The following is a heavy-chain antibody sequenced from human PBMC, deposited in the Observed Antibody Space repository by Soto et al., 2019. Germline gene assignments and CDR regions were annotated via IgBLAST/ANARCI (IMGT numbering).Heavy chain of an antibody. CDR2: ISSSGTYI. J-gene: IGHJ6*02. Sequence: GSLRLSCEASGFTFNDYSMDWVRQAPEKGLEWVSSISSSGTYIYYADSVKGRFAISRDNANNVMYLQMDTLRAEDTAVYYCVRPAHDSYAHSYGVDLRGQVPTVT. CDR3: VRPAHDSYAHSYGVDL. V-gene: IGHV3-21*01. CDR1: GFTFNDYS. D-gene: IGHD2-21*02.